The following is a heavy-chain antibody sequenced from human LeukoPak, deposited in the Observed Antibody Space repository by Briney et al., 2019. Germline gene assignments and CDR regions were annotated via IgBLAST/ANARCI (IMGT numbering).Heavy chain of an antibody. V-gene: IGHV3-30*03. Sequence: GGSLRLSCAASGFTFSSYGMHWVRQAPGKGLEWVAIISYDGSNKDYADSVKGRFTISRDNSENTVYLQMNSLRAEDTAVYYCARDRPYCSSTSCHLDAFDIWGQGTMVTVSS. CDR1: GFTFSSYG. CDR3: ARDRPYCSSTSCHLDAFDI. CDR2: ISYDGSNK. J-gene: IGHJ3*02. D-gene: IGHD2-2*01.